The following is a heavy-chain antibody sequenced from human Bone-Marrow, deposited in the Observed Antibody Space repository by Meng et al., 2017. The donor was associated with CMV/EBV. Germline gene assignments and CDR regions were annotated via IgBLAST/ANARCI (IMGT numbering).Heavy chain of an antibody. V-gene: IGHV3-11*01. CDR3: ARDQEAGGRSYYYYFGMDV. CDR1: GFTFSDYF. D-gene: IGHD1-26*01. Sequence: GRSLRLSCAASGFTFSDYFMNWIRQAPGKGLEWVSSISTTGDAMYYADSVKGRFTISRDNAKKSLYLQMNSLSAEDTALYYCARDQEAGGRSYYYYFGMDVWGQGTTVTVSS. CDR2: ISTTGDAM. J-gene: IGHJ6*02.